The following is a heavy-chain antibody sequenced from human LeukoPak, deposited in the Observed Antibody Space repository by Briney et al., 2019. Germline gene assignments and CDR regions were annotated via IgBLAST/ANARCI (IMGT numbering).Heavy chain of an antibody. Sequence: PGGSLRLSYAASGFTFSSYEMNWVRQAPGKGLEWVSYISSSGSTIYYADSVRGRFTISRDNAKNSLYLQMNSLRAEDTAVYYCARESSVKDFDYWGQGTLVTVSS. V-gene: IGHV3-48*03. J-gene: IGHJ4*02. CDR3: ARESSVKDFDY. D-gene: IGHD2-2*01. CDR1: GFTFSSYE. CDR2: ISSSGSTI.